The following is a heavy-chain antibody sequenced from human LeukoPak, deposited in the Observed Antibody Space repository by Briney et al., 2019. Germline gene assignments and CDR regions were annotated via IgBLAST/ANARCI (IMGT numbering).Heavy chain of an antibody. CDR2: IVSHGRAI. V-gene: IGHV3-48*01. D-gene: IGHD6-13*01. J-gene: IGHJ4*02. Sequence: GGSLRLSCAASGFTFNSYTMNWVRQAPGKGLEWVSYIVSHGRAIYYADSVKGRFTISRDSSKNTLFLQMNSLRVEDTAVYYCARDPPGIAASGTYYWGQGTLVTVSS. CDR3: ARDPPGIAASGTYY. CDR1: GFTFNSYT.